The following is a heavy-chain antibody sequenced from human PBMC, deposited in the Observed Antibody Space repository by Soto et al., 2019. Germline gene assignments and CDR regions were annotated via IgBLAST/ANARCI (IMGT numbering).Heavy chain of an antibody. V-gene: IGHV3-23*01. Sequence: EVQLLESGGDLVRPGASLRLSCAASGFNFNKYAMSWVRQAPGEGLEWVSGISCCGGTASYADYVKGRFTIARDGSKNTLFLHMNSLRVEDTAEYYCAKADGEQWLLPHLENWGRGTLVTVS. CDR1: GFNFNKYA. J-gene: IGHJ4*02. CDR2: ISCCGGTA. CDR3: AKADGEQWLLPHLEN. D-gene: IGHD6-19*01.